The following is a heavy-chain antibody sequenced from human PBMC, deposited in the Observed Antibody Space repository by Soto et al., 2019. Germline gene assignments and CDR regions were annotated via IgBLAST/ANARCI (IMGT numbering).Heavy chain of an antibody. CDR1: GGSISSYY. CDR3: ARDSSWYPGTFDI. J-gene: IGHJ3*02. D-gene: IGHD6-13*01. Sequence: SETLSLTCTVSGGSISSYYWSWIRQPPGKGLEWIGYIYYSGSTNYNPSLKSRVTISVDTSKNQFSLKLSSVTAADTAVYYRARDSSWYPGTFDIWGQGTMVTVSS. V-gene: IGHV4-59*01. CDR2: IYYSGST.